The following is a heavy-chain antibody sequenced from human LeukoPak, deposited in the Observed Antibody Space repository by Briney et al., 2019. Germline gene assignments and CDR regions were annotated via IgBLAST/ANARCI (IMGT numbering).Heavy chain of an antibody. D-gene: IGHD6-13*01. CDR1: GFTVSTNY. Sequence: GGSLRLSCAASGFTVSTNYMSWVRQAPGKGLEWVSVIYSGGSTYYADSVKGRFTISRHNSENTLYLQMNSLRAEDTAVYYCARDMGQQQLVPDYWGQGTLVTVSS. CDR3: ARDMGQQQLVPDY. CDR2: IYSGGST. J-gene: IGHJ4*02. V-gene: IGHV3-53*04.